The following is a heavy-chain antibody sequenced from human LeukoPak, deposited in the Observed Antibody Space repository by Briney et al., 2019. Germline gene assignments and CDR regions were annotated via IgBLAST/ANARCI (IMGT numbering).Heavy chain of an antibody. D-gene: IGHD2-2*02. CDR3: ARQVYCSSTSCYRYFDY. J-gene: IGHJ4*02. Sequence: GESLKTSCKASVFSFTNYWIAWVRQTPGQGLEWMGSIFPGDSDTRYNPSFQGQVTISADKSIKTAYLQWSSLKASDTAMYFCARQVYCSSTSCYRYFDYWGQGTLVTVSS. CDR2: IFPGDSDT. CDR1: VFSFTNYW. V-gene: IGHV5-51*01.